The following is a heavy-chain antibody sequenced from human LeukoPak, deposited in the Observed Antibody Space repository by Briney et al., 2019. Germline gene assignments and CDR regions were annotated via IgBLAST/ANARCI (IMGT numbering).Heavy chain of an antibody. J-gene: IGHJ4*02. CDR2: INSDGSST. D-gene: IGHD3-22*01. V-gene: IGHV3-74*01. CDR3: ARGLVHDTSGYYSDY. CDR1: GFTLSAFW. Sequence: GGSLRLSCAASGFTLSAFWMHWVRQAPGKGLVWVSRINSDGSSTTYADSVKGRFTVSRDNAKNTLYLQMDSLRAEDSAVYYCARGLVHDTSGYYSDYWGQGILVTVSS.